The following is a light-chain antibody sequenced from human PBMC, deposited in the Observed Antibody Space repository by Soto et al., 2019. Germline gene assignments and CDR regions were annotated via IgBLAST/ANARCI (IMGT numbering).Light chain of an antibody. CDR1: QGISSY. J-gene: IGKJ1*01. Sequence: AIRMTQSPSSFSASTVDRVTITGRASQGISSYLAWYQQKPGKAPKLLIYAASTLQSGVPSRFSGSGSGTDFTLTISCLQSEDFATYYCQQYYSYPWTFGQGTKVDIK. CDR2: AAS. CDR3: QQYYSYPWT. V-gene: IGKV1-8*01.